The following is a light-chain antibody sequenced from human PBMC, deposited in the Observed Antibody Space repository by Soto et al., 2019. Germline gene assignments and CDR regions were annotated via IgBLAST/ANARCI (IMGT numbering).Light chain of an antibody. Sequence: DINLTQSPSTLSASVGDRVTITCRASQSISVWLAWYQQRAGKAPKFLIQAASNLQSGVPSRFSGSGSGTEFILSINSLQPEDIATYYCLQVSSFPRTFGQGSKVDI. CDR1: QSISVW. V-gene: IGKV1-5*01. J-gene: IGKJ1*01. CDR3: LQVSSFPRT. CDR2: AAS.